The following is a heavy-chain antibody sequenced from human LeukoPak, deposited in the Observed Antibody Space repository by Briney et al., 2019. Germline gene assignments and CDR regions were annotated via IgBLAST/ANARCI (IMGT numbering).Heavy chain of an antibody. CDR2: IYYSGST. V-gene: IGHV4-61*01. CDR1: GGSVSSGSYY. D-gene: IGHD2-15*01. CDR3: ASRDSIDY. Sequence: SETLSLTCTVSGGSVSSGSYYWSWIRQPPGKGLEWIGYIYYSGSTNYNPSLKSRVTISVDTSKNQFSLKLSSVTAADTAVCYCASRDSIDYWGQGTLVTVSS. J-gene: IGHJ4*02.